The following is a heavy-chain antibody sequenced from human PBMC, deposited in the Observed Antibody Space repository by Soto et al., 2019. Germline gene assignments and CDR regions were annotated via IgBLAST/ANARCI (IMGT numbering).Heavy chain of an antibody. CDR3: ARHHCSSTSCYNYSYYMDV. J-gene: IGHJ6*03. CDR2: IYYSGST. Sequence: SETLSLTCTVSGGSISSYYWSWIRQPPGKGLEWIGYIYYSGSTNYNPSLKSRVTISVDTSKNQFSLKLSSVTAADTAVYYCARHHCSSTSCYNYSYYMDVWGKGTTVTVSS. V-gene: IGHV4-59*08. D-gene: IGHD2-2*01. CDR1: GGSISSYY.